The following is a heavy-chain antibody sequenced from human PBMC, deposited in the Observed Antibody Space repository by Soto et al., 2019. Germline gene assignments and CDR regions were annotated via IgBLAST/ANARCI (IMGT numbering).Heavy chain of an antibody. D-gene: IGHD1-1*01. CDR3: AKSTGMTRNNGFDF. CDR1: GFTFSTYA. J-gene: IGHJ3*01. Sequence: GGSLRLSCAASGFTFSTYAMTWVRQAPGKGLEWVSGISGSGGYTYYADSVKGRFTISRDNSKNTLYLQMNSLRADDTAVFYCAKSTGMTRNNGFDFWGQGTMVTVSS. V-gene: IGHV3-23*01. CDR2: ISGSGGYT.